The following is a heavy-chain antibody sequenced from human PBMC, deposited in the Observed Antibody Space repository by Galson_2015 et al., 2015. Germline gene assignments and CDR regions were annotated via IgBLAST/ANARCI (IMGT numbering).Heavy chain of an antibody. V-gene: IGHV4-59*01. Sequence: TLSLTCTVSGGSLRSSHWSWIRQPPGKGLEWIGYIYYSGSTNYNPSLKSRVTISVDTSKNQFSLKLSSVTAADTAVYYCARGPGYSGNDPIDYWGQGTLVTVSS. CDR2: IYYSGST. CDR1: GGSLRSSH. CDR3: ARGPGYSGNDPIDY. D-gene: IGHD5-12*01. J-gene: IGHJ4*02.